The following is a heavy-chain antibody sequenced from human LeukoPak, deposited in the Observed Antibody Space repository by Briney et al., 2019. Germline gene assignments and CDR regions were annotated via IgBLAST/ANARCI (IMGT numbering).Heavy chain of an antibody. D-gene: IGHD6-6*01. V-gene: IGHV4-59*12. CDR2: IYYSGST. CDR3: ARENWRSKSIDFDS. J-gene: IGHJ4*02. CDR1: GGSISSYY. Sequence: SETLSLTCTVSGGSISSYYWSWIRQPPGKGLEWIGYIYYSGSTNYNPSLKSRVTISVDTSKNQFSLRLSSVTAADTAAYFCARENWRSKSIDFDSWGQGTLVTVSS.